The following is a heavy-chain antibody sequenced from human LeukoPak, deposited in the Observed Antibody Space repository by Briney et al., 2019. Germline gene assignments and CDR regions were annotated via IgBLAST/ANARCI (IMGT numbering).Heavy chain of an antibody. Sequence: GGSLRLSCAASGFTFSRYAMSWVRQAPGKGLEWVSAISGSGGTTNYADSVKGRFTISRDNSKNTLHLQMNSLGAEDTAVYYCAKGPTYYYDSSGYLEDWGRGTLVTVSS. V-gene: IGHV3-23*01. D-gene: IGHD3-22*01. CDR1: GFTFSRYA. CDR3: AKGPTYYYDSSGYLED. J-gene: IGHJ4*02. CDR2: ISGSGGTT.